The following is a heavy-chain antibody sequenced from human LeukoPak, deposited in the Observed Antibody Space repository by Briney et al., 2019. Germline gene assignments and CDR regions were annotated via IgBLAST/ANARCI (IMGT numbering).Heavy chain of an antibody. J-gene: IGHJ6*02. CDR2: TSAYNGNT. D-gene: IGHD5-12*01. V-gene: IGHV1-18*01. CDR1: VYTFISYG. CDR3: ARADIVAPRLYYYYGMDV. Sequence: ASVKVSCMASVYTFISYGISWVRQAPGQGREWMGWTSAYNGNTNYAQKLQGRVTMTTDTSTSTAYMELRSLKSDDTAVYSCARADIVAPRLYYYYGMDVWGQGTTVTVSS.